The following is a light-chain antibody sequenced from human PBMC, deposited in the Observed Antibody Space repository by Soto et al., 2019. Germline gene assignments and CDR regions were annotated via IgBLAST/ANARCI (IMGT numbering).Light chain of an antibody. Sequence: DIQMTQSPSSLSASVGDRVTITCQASQDISNYLNWYQQKPGQAPKLLIYDASNLDIVVPSRFSGSGSGKRFRLSISILQPDDIATYSCQQYDNLPLFGPGTRVGIK. CDR3: QQYDNLPL. CDR2: DAS. V-gene: IGKV1-33*01. CDR1: QDISNY. J-gene: IGKJ3*01.